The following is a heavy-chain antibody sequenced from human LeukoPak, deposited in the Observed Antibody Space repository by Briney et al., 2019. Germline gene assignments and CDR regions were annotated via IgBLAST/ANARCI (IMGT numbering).Heavy chain of an antibody. J-gene: IGHJ4*02. Sequence: GGSLRLSCVASGFTVSSAWMSWVRQAPGKGLEWVGRIKSKTEGGTTEYAAPVKGRFTISRDDSKNTLYLRMNSLRTEDTALYYCTTNTAFDYWGQGTLVTVSS. V-gene: IGHV3-15*01. CDR2: IKSKTEGGTT. CDR1: GFTVSSAW. D-gene: IGHD5-18*01. CDR3: TTNTAFDY.